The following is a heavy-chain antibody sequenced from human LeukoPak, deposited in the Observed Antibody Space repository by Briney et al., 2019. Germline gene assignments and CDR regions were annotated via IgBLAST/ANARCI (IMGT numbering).Heavy chain of an antibody. CDR1: GFTFSSFS. J-gene: IGHJ4*02. CDR2: ISSSSRYI. D-gene: IGHD3-10*01. Sequence: PGGSLRLSCAASGFTFSSFSMNWVRQAPGKGLEWVSSISSSSRYIYYADSVKGRFTISRDNAKSSLYLQMNSLRAEDTAVYYCARDRSPELLPYYWGQGTLVTVSS. CDR3: ARDRSPELLPYY. V-gene: IGHV3-21*01.